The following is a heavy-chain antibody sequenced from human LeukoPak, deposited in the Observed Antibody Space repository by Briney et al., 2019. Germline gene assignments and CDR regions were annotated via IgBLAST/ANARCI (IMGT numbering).Heavy chain of an antibody. CDR2: IKSNSGGT. D-gene: IGHD1-7*01. Sequence: ASVKVSCKASGYSFIGYYKHWVRQAPGQGLEWMGWIKSNSGGTHYAQKFQGRVTMTRDTSITTAYMELSRLTSDDTAVYYCARDQGGTIDYWGQGTLVTVSS. J-gene: IGHJ4*02. CDR1: GYSFIGYY. V-gene: IGHV1-2*02. CDR3: ARDQGGTIDY.